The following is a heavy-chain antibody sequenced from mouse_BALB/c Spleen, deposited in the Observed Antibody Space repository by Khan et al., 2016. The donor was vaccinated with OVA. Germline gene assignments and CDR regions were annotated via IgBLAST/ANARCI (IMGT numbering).Heavy chain of an antibody. CDR2: IDRNGGSI. Sequence: EVELVESGGGIVQPGGSLKRSCAASRVTISSYGMSSVRQTPDKRLELVATIDRNGGSIDYPDSVKRRLTISGDNAKNALYLQMRSRKAEDTAMDDCARSAIWGQGTTLTVSS. V-gene: IGHV5-6-3*01. CDR1: RVTISSYG. D-gene: IGHD2-12*01. CDR3: ARSAI. J-gene: IGHJ2*01.